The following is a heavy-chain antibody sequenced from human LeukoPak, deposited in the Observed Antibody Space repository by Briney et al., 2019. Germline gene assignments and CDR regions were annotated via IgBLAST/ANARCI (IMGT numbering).Heavy chain of an antibody. D-gene: IGHD3-3*01. CDR3: ARDQHYDFWSGPSEGDYYYYMDV. J-gene: IGHJ6*03. CDR2: IYTSGST. V-gene: IGHV4-61*02. Sequence: SETLSLTCTVSGGSISSGSYYWSWIRQPAGKGLEWIGRIYTSGSTNYNPSLKSRVTISVDTSKNQFSLKLSSVTAANTAVYYCARDQHYDFWSGPSEGDYYYYMDVWGKGTTVTVSS. CDR1: GGSISSGSYY.